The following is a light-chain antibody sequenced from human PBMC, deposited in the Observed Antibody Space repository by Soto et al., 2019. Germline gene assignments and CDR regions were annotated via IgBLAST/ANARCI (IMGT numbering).Light chain of an antibody. V-gene: IGKV3-20*01. Sequence: EIVLTQSPGTLSLSPGETATLSCRASQSVDSSNLAWYQQRPGQAPSLLIFAASTRATGIPDRFSGSGSGADFTLTLSGLESEDFAVYYCQQCGSSPVTFGQGAKLEIK. CDR1: QSVDSSN. J-gene: IGKJ2*01. CDR2: AAS. CDR3: QQCGSSPVT.